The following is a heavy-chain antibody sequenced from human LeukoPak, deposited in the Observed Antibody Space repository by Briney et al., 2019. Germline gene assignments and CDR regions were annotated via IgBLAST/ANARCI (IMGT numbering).Heavy chain of an antibody. D-gene: IGHD3-9*01. CDR1: GGTFSSYA. CDR2: IIPIFGTA. CDR3: ARGLDDILTGSEDALDI. Sequence: SVKVSCKASGGTFSSYAISWVRQAPGQGLEWMGGIIPIFGTANYAQKFQGRVTITADESTSTAYMELSSLRSEDTAVYYCARGLDDILTGSEDALDIWGQGTMVTVSS. V-gene: IGHV1-69*13. J-gene: IGHJ3*02.